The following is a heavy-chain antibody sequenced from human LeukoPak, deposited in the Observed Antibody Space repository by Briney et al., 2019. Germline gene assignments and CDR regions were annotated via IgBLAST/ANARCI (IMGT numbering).Heavy chain of an antibody. CDR2: ISAYNGNT. CDR3: AGLDPPFDY. J-gene: IGHJ4*02. V-gene: IGHV1-18*01. D-gene: IGHD6-19*01. Sequence: GASVKVSRKASGYTFTSYGISWVRQAPGQGLEWMGWISAYNGNTNYAQKLQGRVTMTTDTSTSTAYMELRSLRSDHTAAYYCAGLDPPFDYWGQGTLVTVSS. CDR1: GYTFTSYG.